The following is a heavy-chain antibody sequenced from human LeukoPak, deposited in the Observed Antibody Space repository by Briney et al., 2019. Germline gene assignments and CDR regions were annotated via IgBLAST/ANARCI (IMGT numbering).Heavy chain of an antibody. CDR2: INHSGST. CDR3: ARGPRYCSGGSCYSRPNWYFDL. D-gene: IGHD2-15*01. CDR1: GGSISSSSYY. Sequence: PSETLSLTCTVSGGSISSSSYYWGWIRQPPGKGLEWIGEINHSGSTNYNPSLKSRVTISVDTSKNQFSLKLSSVTAADTAVYYCARGPRYCSGGSCYSRPNWYFDLWGRGTLVTVSS. V-gene: IGHV4-39*07. J-gene: IGHJ2*01.